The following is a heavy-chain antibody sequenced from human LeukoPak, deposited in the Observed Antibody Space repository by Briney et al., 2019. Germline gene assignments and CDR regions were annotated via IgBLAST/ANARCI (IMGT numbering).Heavy chain of an antibody. CDR3: ARAPGYDFWSGFYVPGGYYFDY. D-gene: IGHD3-3*01. J-gene: IGHJ4*02. CDR1: GFTFSSYS. Sequence: GGSLRLSCAASGFTFSSYSMNWVRQAPGKGLEWVSYISSSSSTIYYADSVKGRFAISRDNAKNSLYLQMNILRAEDTAVYYCARAPGYDFWSGFYVPGGYYFDYWGQGTLVTVSS. CDR2: ISSSSSTI. V-gene: IGHV3-48*01.